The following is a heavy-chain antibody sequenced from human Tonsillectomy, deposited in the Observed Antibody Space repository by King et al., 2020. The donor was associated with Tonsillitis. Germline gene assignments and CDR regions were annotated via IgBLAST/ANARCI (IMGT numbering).Heavy chain of an antibody. CDR2: IYYSWST. J-gene: IGHJ1*01. CDR3: ARDDRDYYGFTRFQH. D-gene: IGHD3-10*01. V-gene: IGHV4-31*03. CDR1: GGSISSGGYY. Sequence: QLQESGPGLVKPSQTLSLTCTVSGGSISSGGYYWSWIRQHPGTGLEWIGYIYYSWSTYYNPSLKSRVTLSVDTSKNQFSLKLSSVTAADTAVYYCARDDRDYYGFTRFQHWGQGTLVTVSS.